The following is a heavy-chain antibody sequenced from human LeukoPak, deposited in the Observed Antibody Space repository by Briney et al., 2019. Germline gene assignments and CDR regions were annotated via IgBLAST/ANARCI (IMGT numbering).Heavy chain of an antibody. CDR3: RVELYERILPDY. CDR2: IKSKTDGGTT. J-gene: IGHJ4*02. V-gene: IGHV3-15*01. CDR1: GFTFSSYT. D-gene: IGHD3-3*01. Sequence: PGGSLRLSCAASGFTFSSYTMNWVRQAPGKGLEWVGRIKSKTDGGTTDYAAPVKGRFTISRDDSKNTLYLQMNSLKTEDTAVYYCRVELYERILPDYWGQGTLVTVSS.